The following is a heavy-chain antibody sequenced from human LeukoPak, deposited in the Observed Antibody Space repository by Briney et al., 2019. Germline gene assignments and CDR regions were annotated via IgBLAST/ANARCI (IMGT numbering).Heavy chain of an antibody. CDR3: ARGKRYCSGGSCYYYYYMDV. D-gene: IGHD2-15*01. J-gene: IGHJ6*03. CDR1: GFTFSDTW. V-gene: IGHV3-74*01. Sequence: GGSLRLSCAASGFTFSDTWMHWVRQAPGEGLVWVSRIRSDGSDTRYAESVKGRFTISRDNAKNTLYLQMNSLRAEDTAVYYCARGKRYCSGGSCYYYYYMDVWGKGTTVTVSS. CDR2: IRSDGSDT.